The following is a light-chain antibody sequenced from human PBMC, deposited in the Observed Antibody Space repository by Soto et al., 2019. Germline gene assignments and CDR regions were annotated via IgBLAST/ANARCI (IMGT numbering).Light chain of an antibody. CDR2: DVS. Sequence: QSALTQPRSVSGSPGQSVTISCTGTSSDFGGYNYVSWYQQHPGKAPKLMIYDVSGRPSGVPDRFSASKSGNTASLTISGLQAEDEADYYCCSYAGSYTHVLFGGGT. V-gene: IGLV2-11*01. CDR1: SSDFGGYNY. J-gene: IGLJ2*01. CDR3: CSYAGSYTHVL.